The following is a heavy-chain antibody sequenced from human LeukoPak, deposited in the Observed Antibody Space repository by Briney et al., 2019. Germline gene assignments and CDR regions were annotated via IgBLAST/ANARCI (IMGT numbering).Heavy chain of an antibody. CDR3: GRADWGSIDY. J-gene: IGHJ4*02. CDR1: GFTFSHYW. Sequence: GGSLRLSCAASGFTFSHYWMTCVRQAPGKGLEGVAIIRPDANDGSYAGYVKSRFTIFRDNAKNSLYLQLTSLRAEDTAVYFCGRADWGSIDYWGQGALVTVSS. D-gene: IGHD7-27*01. V-gene: IGHV3-7*01. CDR2: IRPDANDG.